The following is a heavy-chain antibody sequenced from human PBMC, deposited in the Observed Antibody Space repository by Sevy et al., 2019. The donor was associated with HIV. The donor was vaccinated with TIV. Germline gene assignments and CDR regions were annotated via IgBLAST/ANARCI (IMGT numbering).Heavy chain of an antibody. CDR3: AKGKYYYDSSGYYY. CDR1: GFTFSSYG. V-gene: IGHV3-30*18. CDR2: ISYEGSNK. Sequence: GGSLRLSCAASGFTFSSYGMHWVRQAPGKGLEWVAVISYEGSNKYYADSVKGRFTISRDNSKNTRYLQMNSLRAEDTAVYYCAKGKYYYDSSGYYYWGQGTLVTVSS. D-gene: IGHD3-22*01. J-gene: IGHJ4*02.